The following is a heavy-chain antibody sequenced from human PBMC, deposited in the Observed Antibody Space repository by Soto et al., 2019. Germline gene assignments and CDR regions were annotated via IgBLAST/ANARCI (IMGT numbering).Heavy chain of an antibody. Sequence: ASVKVSCKASGYTLNTYYMHWVRQAPGQGPEWMGIINPRGGSTTYAQNFQDRVTMTRDTSSSTVYMELSSLRSEDTAVYYCVRGGGFSPYYYNLDVWGQGTTVTGSS. CDR3: VRGGGFSPYYYNLDV. J-gene: IGHJ6*02. CDR1: GYTLNTYY. V-gene: IGHV1-46*02. D-gene: IGHD2-15*01. CDR2: INPRGGST.